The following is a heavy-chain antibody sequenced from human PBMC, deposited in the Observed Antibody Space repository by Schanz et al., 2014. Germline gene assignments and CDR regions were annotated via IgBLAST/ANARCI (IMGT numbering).Heavy chain of an antibody. CDR2: TSNDGSFT. D-gene: IGHD4-4*01. V-gene: IGHV3-74*01. J-gene: IGHJ4*02. CDR1: GFTFRNNW. Sequence: VHLVESGGGVVQPGRSLRLSCAASGFTFRNNWMHWFRQGPGKGLVWVSRTSNDGSFTTFADSVKGRFTISRDNAKNTLYLQMNSLRAEDTAVYYCVRDTDYNFDYGGQGTLVTVS. CDR3: VRDTDYNFDY.